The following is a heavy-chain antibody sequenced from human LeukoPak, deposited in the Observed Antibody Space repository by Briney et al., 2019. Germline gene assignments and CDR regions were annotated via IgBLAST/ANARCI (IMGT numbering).Heavy chain of an antibody. CDR3: ARGVYYGSGSYIGDP. CDR1: GFTFDDYT. CDR2: ISWDGGNT. V-gene: IGHV3-43*01. D-gene: IGHD3-10*01. Sequence: GGSLRLSCAASGFTFDDYTMHWVRQAPGKGLEWVSLISWDGGNTYYADSVKGRFTISRDNSKNSLFLQMNSLRAEDTAVYYCARGVYYGSGSYIGDPWGQGTLVTVSS. J-gene: IGHJ5*02.